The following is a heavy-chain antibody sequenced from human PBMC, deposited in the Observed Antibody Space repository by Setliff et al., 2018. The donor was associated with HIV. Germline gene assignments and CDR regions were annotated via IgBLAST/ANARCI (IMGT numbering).Heavy chain of an antibody. Sequence: SETLSLTCTVSGGSISSSGPGYYWGWVRQAPGGGLEWIGSVYYSGSTYYNPSLKSRVTISVDTSKNQFSLKLSSVTAADTAVYYCASLTTDRFLEWLFVYWGQGTLVTVSS. CDR3: ASLTTDRFLEWLFVY. J-gene: IGHJ4*02. CDR1: GGSISSSGPGYY. V-gene: IGHV4-39*01. D-gene: IGHD3-3*01. CDR2: VYYSGST.